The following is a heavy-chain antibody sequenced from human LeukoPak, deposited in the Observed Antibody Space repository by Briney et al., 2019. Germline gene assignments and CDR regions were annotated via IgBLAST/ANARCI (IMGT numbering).Heavy chain of an antibody. CDR3: ARPGGDIKILVGAGWYYDL. J-gene: IGHJ2*01. V-gene: IGHV1-2*02. Sequence: ASVKVSCKASGYTFTDSYMHWVRQAPGQGLEWMGWINPNTGGTNYEQKFQGMVTMTRDTSVSTVYMDLNGLRSDDTAVYYRARPGGDIKILVGAGWYYDLWGRGTLVTVSS. D-gene: IGHD3-16*01. CDR1: GYTFTDSY. CDR2: INPNTGGT.